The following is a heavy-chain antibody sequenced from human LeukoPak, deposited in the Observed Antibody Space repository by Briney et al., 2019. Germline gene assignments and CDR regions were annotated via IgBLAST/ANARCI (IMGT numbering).Heavy chain of an antibody. CDR2: INHSGST. J-gene: IGHJ4*02. V-gene: IGHV4-34*01. CDR3: ASSRVRYYYDSSGYFDY. Sequence: PSETLSLTCAVYGGSFSGYYWSWIRQPPGKGLEWIWGINHSGSTTYNPSPKSRVTTLVKTSKNNFSLMLSSMTTAETAVFYCASSRVRYYYDSSGYFDYWGQGTLVTVSS. CDR1: GGSFSGYY. D-gene: IGHD3-22*01.